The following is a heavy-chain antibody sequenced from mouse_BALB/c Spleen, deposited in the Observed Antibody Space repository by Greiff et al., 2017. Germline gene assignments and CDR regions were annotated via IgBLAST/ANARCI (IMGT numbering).Heavy chain of an antibody. CDR2: INSNGGST. CDR1: GFTFSSYG. D-gene: IGHD2-4*01. Sequence: EVKLVESGGGLVKPGGSLKLSCAASGFTFSSYGMSWVRQTPDKRLELVATINSNGGSTYYPDSVKGRFTISRDNAKNTLYLQMSSLKSEDTAMYYCARDRGLRRFAYWGQGTLVTVSA. V-gene: IGHV5-6-3*01. CDR3: ARDRGLRRFAY. J-gene: IGHJ3*01.